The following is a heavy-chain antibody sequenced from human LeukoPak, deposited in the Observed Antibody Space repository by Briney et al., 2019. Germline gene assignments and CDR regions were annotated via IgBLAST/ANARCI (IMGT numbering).Heavy chain of an antibody. J-gene: IGHJ5*02. D-gene: IGHD4-17*01. CDR2: INHSGST. Sequence: SETLSLTCAVYGWSFSGYYWSWIRQPPGKGLEWIGEINHSGSTNYNPSLKSRVTISVDTSKNQFSLKLSSVTAADTAVYYCARGPTAYGDYSGWFDPWGQGTLVTVSS. CDR3: ARGPTAYGDYSGWFDP. CDR1: GWSFSGYY. V-gene: IGHV4-34*01.